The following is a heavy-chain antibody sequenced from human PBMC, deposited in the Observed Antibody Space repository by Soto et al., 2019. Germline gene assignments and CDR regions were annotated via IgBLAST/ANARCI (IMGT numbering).Heavy chain of an antibody. CDR1: GGTFSSYA. Sequence: ASVKVSCKASGGTFSSYAISWVRQAPGQGLEWMGGIIPIFGTANYAQKFQGRVTITADESTSTAYMELSSLRSEDTAVYYCARKEDIVLVPAARPYYYYGMDVWGQGTTVTVSS. CDR3: ARKEDIVLVPAARPYYYYGMDV. V-gene: IGHV1-69*13. J-gene: IGHJ6*02. CDR2: IIPIFGTA. D-gene: IGHD2-2*01.